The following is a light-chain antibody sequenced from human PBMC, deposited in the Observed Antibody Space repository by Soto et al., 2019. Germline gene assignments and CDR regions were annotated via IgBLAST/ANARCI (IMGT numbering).Light chain of an antibody. J-gene: IGLJ2*01. Sequence: QSMLTQPPSVSGAPGQRLTISCAGTSSNIGAGFDVHWYQQLPGTAPKLLIYANDDRPSGVPDRFSGSTSGTSASLAITGLQAEDAADYYCQSYDSSLSAVFGGGTKLTVL. CDR3: QSYDSSLSAV. V-gene: IGLV1-40*01. CDR1: SSNIGAGFD. CDR2: AND.